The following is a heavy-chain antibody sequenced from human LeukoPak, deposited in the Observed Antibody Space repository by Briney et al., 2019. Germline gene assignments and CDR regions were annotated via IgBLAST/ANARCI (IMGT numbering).Heavy chain of an antibody. CDR1: GGAFSSYT. D-gene: IGHD5-18*01. CDR3: ARDRSNEIQLWLLPRLDY. CDR2: IIPLFGTP. Sequence: GASVKVSCKASGGAFSSYTISWVRQAPGQGLEWMGGIIPLFGTPDYAQKFQDRLTITADKSTSTAYMELTSLRAEDTAVYYCARDRSNEIQLWLLPRLDYWGQGTLVTVSS. V-gene: IGHV1-69*06. J-gene: IGHJ4*02.